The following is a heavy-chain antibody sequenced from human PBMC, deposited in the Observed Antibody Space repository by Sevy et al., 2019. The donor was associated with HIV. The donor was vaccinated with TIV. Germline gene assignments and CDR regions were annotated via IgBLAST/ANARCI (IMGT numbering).Heavy chain of an antibody. CDR3: ARGLVDTTMVTLDY. CDR2: IIPIFGTA. CDR1: GGTFSSYA. J-gene: IGHJ4*02. D-gene: IGHD5-18*01. Sequence: SVKVSCKASGGTFSSYAISWVRQAPGQGLEWMGGIIPIFGTANYAQKFQGRVTITADESTSTAYMELSSLRSEDTAVYYCARGLVDTTMVTLDYWGQGTLVTVS. V-gene: IGHV1-69*13.